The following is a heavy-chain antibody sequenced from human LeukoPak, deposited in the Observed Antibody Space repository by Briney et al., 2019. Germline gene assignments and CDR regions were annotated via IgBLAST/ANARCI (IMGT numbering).Heavy chain of an antibody. V-gene: IGHV1-2*02. CDR2: INPNSGGT. CDR3: ARDTPPGDFWSGYSPYYYMDV. Sequence: GASVKVSCKASGYTFTGYYMHWVRQAPGQGLEWMGWINPNSGGTNYAQKFQGRVTMTRDTSISTAYMELSRLRSDDTAVYYCARDTPPGDFWSGYSPYYYMDVWGKGTTVTVSS. J-gene: IGHJ6*03. CDR1: GYTFTGYY. D-gene: IGHD3-3*01.